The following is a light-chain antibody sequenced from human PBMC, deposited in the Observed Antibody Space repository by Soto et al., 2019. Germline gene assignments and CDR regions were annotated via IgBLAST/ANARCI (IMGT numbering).Light chain of an antibody. CDR2: DVS. V-gene: IGLV2-14*01. Sequence: QSVLTQPASVSGSPGQTITISCTGTSSDVGGYDYVSWHQQHPGKAPKLMIYDVSKRPSGVSNRFSGSKSGNTASLTISGLQAEDEADYYSRTKRGSTGVFGTGTKVTVL. J-gene: IGLJ1*01. CDR1: SSDVGGYDY. CDR3: RTKRGSTGV.